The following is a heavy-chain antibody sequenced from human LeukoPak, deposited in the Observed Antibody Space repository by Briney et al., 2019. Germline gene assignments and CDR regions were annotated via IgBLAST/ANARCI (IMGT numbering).Heavy chain of an antibody. V-gene: IGHV3-23*01. CDR1: GFTFSSYA. CDR3: AKGPEWELSLFDY. D-gene: IGHD1-26*01. CDR2: ISGSGGST. J-gene: IGHJ4*02. Sequence: GGSLRLSCAASGFTFSSYAMSWVRQAPGKGLEWVSAISGSGGSTYYADSVKGRFTISRDNSKSTLYLQMNSLRAEDTAVYYCAKGPEWELSLFDYWGQGTLVTVSS.